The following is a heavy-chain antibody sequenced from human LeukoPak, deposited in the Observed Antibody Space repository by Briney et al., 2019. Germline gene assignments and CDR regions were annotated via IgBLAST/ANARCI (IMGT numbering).Heavy chain of an antibody. CDR1: GGSISSSSYY. CDR3: ARRVGRWFGERAYYYNYMDV. J-gene: IGHJ6*03. D-gene: IGHD3-10*01. CDR2: IYYSGST. Sequence: SETLSLTCTVSGGSISSSSYYWGWIRQPPGKGLEWIGSIYYSGSTYYNPSLKSRVTISVDTSKNQFSLKLSSVTAADTAVYYCARRVGRWFGERAYYYNYMDVWGKGTTVTISS. V-gene: IGHV4-39*07.